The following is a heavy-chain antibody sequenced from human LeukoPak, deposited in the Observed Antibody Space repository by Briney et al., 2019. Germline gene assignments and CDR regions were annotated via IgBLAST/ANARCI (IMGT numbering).Heavy chain of an antibody. J-gene: IGHJ4*02. CDR1: GGTFSSYA. CDR2: IIPIFGTA. CDR3: ARGDYDSSDNFDY. V-gene: IGHV1-69*13. D-gene: IGHD3-22*01. Sequence: SVKVSCKASGGTFSSYAISWVRQAPGQGLEWMGGIIPIFGTANYAQKFQGRVTITADESTSTAYMELSSLRSEDTAVYYCARGDYDSSDNFDYWGQGTLVTVSS.